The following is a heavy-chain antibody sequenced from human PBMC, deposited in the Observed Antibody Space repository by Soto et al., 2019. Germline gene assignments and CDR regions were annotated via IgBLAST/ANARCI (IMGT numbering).Heavy chain of an antibody. Sequence: GGSLRLSCVASGFTFSGYWMQWVRQAPGKGLAWVSRSNTDGTSTSDADFVKGRFTISRDNAKNTLYLQMSSLRVEDTAVYYCSRDNSGPDYWGQGTLVTVSS. J-gene: IGHJ4*02. V-gene: IGHV3-74*01. CDR2: SNTDGTST. CDR1: GFTFSGYW. D-gene: IGHD5-12*01. CDR3: SRDNSGPDY.